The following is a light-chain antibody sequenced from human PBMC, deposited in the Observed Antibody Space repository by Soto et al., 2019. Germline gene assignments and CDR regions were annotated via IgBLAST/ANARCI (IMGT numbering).Light chain of an antibody. J-gene: IGLJ3*02. V-gene: IGLV7-43*01. Sequence: QAVVTQEPSLTVSPGGTVALTCASSAGAVTSDYYPNWFQQKPGQAPRALIYSTSSRHSWTSARFSGSLLGGKAALTLSDVQPEDEADYYCLLYYNAVRVFGGGTKLTVL. CDR3: LLYYNAVRV. CDR2: STS. CDR1: AGAVTSDYY.